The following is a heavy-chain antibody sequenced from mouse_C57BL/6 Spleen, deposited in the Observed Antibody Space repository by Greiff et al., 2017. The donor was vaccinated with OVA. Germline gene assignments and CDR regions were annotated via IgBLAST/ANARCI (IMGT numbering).Heavy chain of an antibody. D-gene: IGHD1-1*01. CDR3: ARQVSLSSSPYAMDY. J-gene: IGHJ4*01. CDR1: GFTFSSYT. Sequence: EVMLVESGGGLVKPGGSLKLSCAASGFTFSSYTMSWVRQTPEKRLEWVATISGGGGNTYYPDSVKGRFIFSRDNAKNTLYLQMSSLRSEDTALYYCARQVSLSSSPYAMDYWGQGTSVTVSS. V-gene: IGHV5-9*01. CDR2: ISGGGGNT.